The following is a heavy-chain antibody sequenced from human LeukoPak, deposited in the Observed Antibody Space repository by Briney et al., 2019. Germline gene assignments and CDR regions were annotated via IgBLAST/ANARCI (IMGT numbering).Heavy chain of an antibody. V-gene: IGHV3-13*01. Sequence: PGGSLRLSCAASGFTLGSHDMHWVRQIPGQGLEWVAAVSSGFHAFFADSVQGRFTVSREDARNSLYLQMNSLRDGDTAVYYCVREARGYHYTYFDYWGQGTLVTVSS. D-gene: IGHD5-18*01. CDR1: GFTLGSHD. CDR2: VSSGFHA. J-gene: IGHJ4*02. CDR3: VREARGYHYTYFDY.